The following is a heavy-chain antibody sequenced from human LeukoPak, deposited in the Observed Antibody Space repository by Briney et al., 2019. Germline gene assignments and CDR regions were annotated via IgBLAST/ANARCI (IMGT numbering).Heavy chain of an antibody. V-gene: IGHV1-69*04. Sequence: ASVKVSCKASGGTFSSYAISWVRQAPGQGLEWMGRTIPILGIANYAQKFQGRVTITADKSTSTAYMELSSLRSEDTAVYYCASGDSSSWYSVSYWGQGTLVTVSS. D-gene: IGHD6-13*01. CDR1: GGTFSSYA. CDR3: ASGDSSSWYSVSY. CDR2: TIPILGIA. J-gene: IGHJ4*02.